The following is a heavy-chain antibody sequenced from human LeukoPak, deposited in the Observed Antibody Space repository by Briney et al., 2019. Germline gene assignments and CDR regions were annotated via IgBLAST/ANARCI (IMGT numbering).Heavy chain of an antibody. CDR3: ARQLLWFGELSPRAFDI. D-gene: IGHD3-10*01. CDR2: IYYSGST. Sequence: SETLSLTCTVPGGSISSYYWSWIRQPPGKGLEWIGYIYYSGSTNYNPSLKSRVTISVDTSKTQFSLKLSSVTAADTAVYYCARQLLWFGELSPRAFDIWGQGTMVTVSS. J-gene: IGHJ3*02. CDR1: GGSISSYY. V-gene: IGHV4-59*08.